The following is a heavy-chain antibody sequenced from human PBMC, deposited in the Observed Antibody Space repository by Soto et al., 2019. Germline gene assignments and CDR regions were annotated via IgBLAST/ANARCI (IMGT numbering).Heavy chain of an antibody. CDR1: GGSISGSSYY. D-gene: IGHD3-10*01. J-gene: IGHJ4*02. CDR2: IYSTGST. Sequence: QLQLQESGPGLVRPSETLSLTCTVSGGSISGSSYYGGWIRQPPGKGLEWIGNIYSTGSTYYNPSLKSRVTTSVDTSKNQFSLKLSSVTAADTTVYYCARGGLWFGEFDYWGQGTLVTVSS. CDR3: ARGGLWFGEFDY. V-gene: IGHV4-39*01.